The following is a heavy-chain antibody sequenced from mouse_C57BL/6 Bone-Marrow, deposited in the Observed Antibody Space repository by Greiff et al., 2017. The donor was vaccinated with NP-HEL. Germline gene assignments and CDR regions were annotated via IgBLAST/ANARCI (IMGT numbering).Heavy chain of an antibody. CDR2: IDPSDSET. Sequence: QVQLQQPGAELVRHGSSVKLSCKASGYTFTSYWMHWVKQRPIQGLEWIGNIDPSDSETHYNQKFKDKATLTVDKSSSTAYMQLSSLTSEDSAVYYCARDSFYYAMDYWGQGTSVTVSS. J-gene: IGHJ4*01. D-gene: IGHD3-2*01. V-gene: IGHV1-52*01. CDR3: ARDSFYYAMDY. CDR1: GYTFTSYW.